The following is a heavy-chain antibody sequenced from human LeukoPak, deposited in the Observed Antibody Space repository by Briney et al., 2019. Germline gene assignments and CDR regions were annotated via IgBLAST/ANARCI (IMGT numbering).Heavy chain of an antibody. CDR3: ARGRGYSYGYDYYYYYGMDV. V-gene: IGHV1-18*04. Sequence: GASVKVSCKASGYTFTGYYMHWVRQAPGQGLEWMGWISAYNGNTNYAQKLQGRVTMTTDTSTGTAYMELRSLRSDDTAVYYCARGRGYSYGYDYYYYYGMDVWGQGTTVTVSS. CDR1: GYTFTGYY. D-gene: IGHD5-18*01. CDR2: ISAYNGNT. J-gene: IGHJ6*02.